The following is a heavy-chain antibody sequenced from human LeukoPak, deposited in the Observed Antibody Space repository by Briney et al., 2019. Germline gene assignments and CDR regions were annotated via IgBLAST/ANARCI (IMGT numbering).Heavy chain of an antibody. CDR3: ARGRGIAAAGTFSDY. CDR1: GFTFDDYG. J-gene: IGHJ4*02. D-gene: IGHD6-13*01. V-gene: IGHV3-20*04. CDR2: INWNGGST. Sequence: GGSLRLSCAASGFTFDDYGMSWVRQAPGKGLEWVSGINWNGGSTGYADSVKGRFTISRDNAKNSLYLQMNSLRAEDTALYYCARGRGIAAAGTFSDYWGQGTLVTVSS.